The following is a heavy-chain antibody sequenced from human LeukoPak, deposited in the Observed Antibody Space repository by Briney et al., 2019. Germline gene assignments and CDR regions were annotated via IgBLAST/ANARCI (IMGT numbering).Heavy chain of an antibody. Sequence: GGSLRLSCAASGFTFSSNYMIWVRQVPGKGLEWVSVIYSGDSTYYADSVKGRFTISRDISKNTLYLQMNSLRADDTAVYYCARAKLGYYFDYWGQGTLVTVSS. CDR1: GFTFSSNY. CDR2: IYSGDST. D-gene: IGHD6-6*01. V-gene: IGHV3-53*01. CDR3: ARAKLGYYFDY. J-gene: IGHJ4*02.